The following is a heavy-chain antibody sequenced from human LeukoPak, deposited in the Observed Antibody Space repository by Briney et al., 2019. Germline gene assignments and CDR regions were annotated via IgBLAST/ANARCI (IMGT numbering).Heavy chain of an antibody. CDR3: ARVYYDSSGYYPFDY. Sequence: MPSETLSLTCTVSGGSISSGDYYWSWIRQPAGKGLEWIGRIYTSGSTNYNPSLKSRVTISVDTSKNQFSLKLSSVTAADTAVYYCARVYYDSSGYYPFDYWGQGTLVTVSS. D-gene: IGHD3-22*01. CDR1: GGSISSGDYY. CDR2: IYTSGST. J-gene: IGHJ4*02. V-gene: IGHV4-61*02.